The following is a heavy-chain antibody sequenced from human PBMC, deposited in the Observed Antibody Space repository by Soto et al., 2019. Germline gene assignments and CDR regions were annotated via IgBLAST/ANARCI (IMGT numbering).Heavy chain of an antibody. J-gene: IGHJ3*02. D-gene: IGHD1-26*01. V-gene: IGHV1-18*01. CDR2: ISAYNGNT. CDR3: AGVAVGARMNDAFDI. CDR1: GYTFTSYG. Sequence: QVQLVQSGAEVKKPGASVKVSCKASGYTFTSYGISWVRQAPGQGLEWMGWISAYNGNTNYAQKLQGRVTMTTDTSTSTAYMELRSLRSDETAVYYCAGVAVGARMNDAFDIWGQGTMVTVSS.